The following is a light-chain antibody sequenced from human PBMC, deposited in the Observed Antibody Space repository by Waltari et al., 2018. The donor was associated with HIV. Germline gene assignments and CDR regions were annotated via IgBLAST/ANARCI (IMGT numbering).Light chain of an antibody. CDR3: SSYTRSTRTTAWL. Sequence: QSALTQPASVSGAPGQSITISCTGTASDIGDYNYVSWYQQHPGKAPKLVIYDVSNRPSGISPRFSVSKSCTPASLTLSGLQAEDEAVYYCSSYTRSTRTTAWLFGGGTRLTVL. J-gene: IGLJ2*01. CDR1: ASDIGDYNY. CDR2: DVS. V-gene: IGLV2-14*03.